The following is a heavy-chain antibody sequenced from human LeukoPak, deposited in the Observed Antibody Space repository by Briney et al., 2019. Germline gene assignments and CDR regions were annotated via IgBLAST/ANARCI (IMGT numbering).Heavy chain of an antibody. V-gene: IGHV4-59*08. J-gene: IGHJ4*02. CDR1: GVSISGYY. CDR2: ISNSGST. D-gene: IGHD3-22*01. Sequence: SETLSLTCTVSGVSISGYYWGWIRQSPGKGLEWIGYISNSGSTNYNPSLKSRVTISVDTSKNQFSLKLSSVTAADTAVYYCVRGGAYYYDSTGYSLGYWGQGTLVTVSS. CDR3: VRGGAYYYDSTGYSLGY.